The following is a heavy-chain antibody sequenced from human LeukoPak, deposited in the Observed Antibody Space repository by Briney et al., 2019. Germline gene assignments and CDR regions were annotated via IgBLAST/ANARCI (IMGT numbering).Heavy chain of an antibody. Sequence: ASVKVSCKASGYTFTSYAMNWVRQAPGQGPEWMGWINTNTGNPTYAQGFTGRFVFSLDTSVSTAYLQISSLKAEDTAVYYCARKGVVVYGSADLSVDYWGQGTLVTVSS. J-gene: IGHJ4*02. CDR2: INTNTGNP. CDR1: GYTFTSYA. CDR3: ARKGVVVYGSADLSVDY. V-gene: IGHV7-4-1*02. D-gene: IGHD2-8*02.